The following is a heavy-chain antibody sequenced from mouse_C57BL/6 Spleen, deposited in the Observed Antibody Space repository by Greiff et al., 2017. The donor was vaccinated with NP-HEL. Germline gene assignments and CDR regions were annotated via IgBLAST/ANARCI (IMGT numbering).Heavy chain of an antibody. CDR3: ARYYSNPRYAMDY. CDR2: IDPSDSET. Sequence: QVQLQQPGAELVRPGSSVKLSCKASGYTFTSYWMHWVKQRPIQGLEWIGNIDPSDSETHYNQKFKDKATLTVDKSSSTAYMQLSSLTSEDSAVYYCARYYSNPRYAMDYWGQGTSVTVSS. D-gene: IGHD2-5*01. CDR1: GYTFTSYW. V-gene: IGHV1-52*01. J-gene: IGHJ4*01.